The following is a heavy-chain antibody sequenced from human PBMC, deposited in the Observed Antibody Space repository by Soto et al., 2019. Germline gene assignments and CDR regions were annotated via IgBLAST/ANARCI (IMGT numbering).Heavy chain of an antibody. CDR3: AREGIAAALDY. CDR2: ISSSSSYI. V-gene: IGHV3-21*01. J-gene: IGHJ4*02. CDR1: GFTFSSYS. Sequence: VQLVESGGGLVKPGGSLRLSCAASGFTFSSYSMNWVRQAPGKGLEWVSSISSSSSYIYYADSVKGRFTISRDNAKNSLYRQVNSLRAEDTAVYYCAREGIAAALDYWGQGTLVTVSS. D-gene: IGHD6-13*01.